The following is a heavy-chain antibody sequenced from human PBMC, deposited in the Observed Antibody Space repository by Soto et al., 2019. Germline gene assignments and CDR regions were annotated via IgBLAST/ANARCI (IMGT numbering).Heavy chain of an antibody. CDR2: INHSGST. CDR3: ARGTGQQLLGFDY. CDR1: GGSFSGYY. Sequence: SSETLSLTCAVYGGSFSGYYWSWIRQPPGKGLEWIGEINHSGSTNYNPSLKSRVTISVDTSKNQFSLKLSSVTAADTAVYYCARGTGQQLLGFDYWGQGTLVTVSS. J-gene: IGHJ4*02. D-gene: IGHD6-13*01. V-gene: IGHV4-34*01.